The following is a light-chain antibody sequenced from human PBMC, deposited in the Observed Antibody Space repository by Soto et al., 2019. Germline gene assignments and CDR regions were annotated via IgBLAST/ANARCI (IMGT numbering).Light chain of an antibody. CDR2: EVS. CDR3: CSYAGSSTYV. Sequence: QSVLTQPASVSGAPGQSVTISCTRTRSVVGSYNLVSWYQQHPGKAPKLMIYEVSKRPSGVSNRFSGSKSGNTASLTISGLQAEDEADYYCCSYAGSSTYVFGTGTKVTVL. CDR1: RSVVGSYNL. V-gene: IGLV2-23*02. J-gene: IGLJ1*01.